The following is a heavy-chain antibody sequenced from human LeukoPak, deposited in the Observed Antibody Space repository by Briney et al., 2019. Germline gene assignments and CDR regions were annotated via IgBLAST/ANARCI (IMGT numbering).Heavy chain of an antibody. V-gene: IGHV3-21*01. CDR2: ISSSSNYI. D-gene: IGHD1-26*01. CDR3: ARDVGASAPDAFDI. CDR1: GFTFSSYS. J-gene: IGHJ3*02. Sequence: GSLRLSCAASGFTFSSYSMNWVRQAPGKGLEWVSSISSSSNYIYYADSVKGRFTISRDNAKNSLYLQMNSLRAEDTDVYYCARDVGASAPDAFDIWGQGTMVTVSS.